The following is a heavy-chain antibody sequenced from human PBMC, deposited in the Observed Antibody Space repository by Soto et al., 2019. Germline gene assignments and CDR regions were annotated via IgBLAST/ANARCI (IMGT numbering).Heavy chain of an antibody. V-gene: IGHV1-8*01. D-gene: IGHD2-15*01. CDR2: MNPNSGDT. J-gene: IGHJ4*02. Sequence: ASVKVSCKASGYTFTSYDSNWVRQATGQGLEWMGWMNPNSGDTGYAQKFQDRVTITRDTSISTAYMELTSLRSEDTAVYYCAATPPYCSGGSCYDYWGQGTLVTVSS. CDR3: AATPPYCSGGSCYDY. CDR1: GYTFTSYD.